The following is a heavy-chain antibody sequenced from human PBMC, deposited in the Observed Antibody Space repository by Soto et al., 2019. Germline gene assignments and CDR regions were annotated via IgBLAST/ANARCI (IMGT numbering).Heavy chain of an antibody. CDR1: GHTFSTYG. Sequence: QVQLVQSGPEVKKPGASVTVSCKASGHTFSTYGINWVRQAPGQGLEWMGWISPYNGNTNYAQKFQGRATMTTDTSTSTAYMELRSLRSDDTAVYYCERGSQKRWLDFDAFDIWGQGTMVTVSS. CDR2: ISPYNGNT. CDR3: ERGSQKRWLDFDAFDI. V-gene: IGHV1-18*01. J-gene: IGHJ3*02. D-gene: IGHD6-19*01.